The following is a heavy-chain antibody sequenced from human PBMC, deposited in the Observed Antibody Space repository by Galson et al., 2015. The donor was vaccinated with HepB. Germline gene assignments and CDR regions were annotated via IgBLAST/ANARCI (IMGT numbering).Heavy chain of an antibody. CDR3: ARMHSSGWGAYFDY. V-gene: IGHV2-26*01. CDR2: IFSNDEK. CDR1: GFSLSNARMG. J-gene: IGHJ4*02. Sequence: PALVKPTQTLTLTCTVSGFSLSNARMGVSWIRQPPGKALEWLAHIFSNDEKSYSTSLKSRLTISKDTSKSQVVLTMTNMDPVDTATYYCARMHSSGWGAYFDYWGQGTLVTVSS. D-gene: IGHD6-19*01.